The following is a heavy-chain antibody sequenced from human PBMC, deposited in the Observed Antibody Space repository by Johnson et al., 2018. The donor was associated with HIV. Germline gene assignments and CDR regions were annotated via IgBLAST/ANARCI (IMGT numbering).Heavy chain of an antibody. CDR2: ISWNSGSI. D-gene: IGHD3-16*01. CDR3: AKGRLGVAFDI. V-gene: IGHV3-9*01. Sequence: LVESGGGLVQPGRSLRLSCAASGFSFDDYAMHWVRQAPGKGLALVSGISWNSGSIGYADSVKGRFTISRDNSKNTLYLQMNSLRAEDTAVYYCAKGRLGVAFDIWGQGTMLTVSS. J-gene: IGHJ3*02. CDR1: GFSFDDYA.